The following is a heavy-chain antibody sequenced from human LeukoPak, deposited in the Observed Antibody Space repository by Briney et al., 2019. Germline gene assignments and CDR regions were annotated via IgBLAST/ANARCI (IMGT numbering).Heavy chain of an antibody. CDR2: IYNSGTT. CDR1: GAYISTSY. CDR3: ARLGGTTPGTDY. J-gene: IGHJ4*02. V-gene: IGHV4-59*08. D-gene: IGHD3-16*01. Sequence: PSETLSLTCTVSGAYISTSYWTWVRQPPGKTLEWIGYIYNSGTTNYNPSLKSRVTISVDTSKNQFSLNLISVTAADTAVYYCARLGGTTPGTDYWGQGTLVTVSS.